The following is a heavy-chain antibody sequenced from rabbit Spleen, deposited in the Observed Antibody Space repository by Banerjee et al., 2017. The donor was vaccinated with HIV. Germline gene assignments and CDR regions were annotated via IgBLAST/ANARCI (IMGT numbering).Heavy chain of an antibody. CDR1: GFTFSSSYW. CDR2: IYAGSSGST. Sequence: QEQLEESGGDLVKPEGSLTLTCTASGFTFSSSYWICWVRQAPGKGLEWIGCIYAGSSGSTDYASWAKGRFTVSKTSSTTVTLQMTSLTAADTATYFCARDLTSVIGWNFNLWGPGTLVTVS. J-gene: IGHJ4*01. CDR3: ARDLTSVIGWNFNL. D-gene: IGHD1-1*01. V-gene: IGHV1S45*01.